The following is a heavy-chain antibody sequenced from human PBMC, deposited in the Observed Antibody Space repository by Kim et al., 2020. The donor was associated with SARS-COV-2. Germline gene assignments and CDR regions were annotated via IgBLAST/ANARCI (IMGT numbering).Heavy chain of an antibody. Sequence: ADSVNGRVTISRDNSKNSLYLQMKSLRDEDTAVYYCASELLLVRGGRPYWGQGTLVTVSS. J-gene: IGHJ4*02. CDR3: ASELLLVRGGRPY. V-gene: IGHV3-48*02. D-gene: IGHD3-10*01.